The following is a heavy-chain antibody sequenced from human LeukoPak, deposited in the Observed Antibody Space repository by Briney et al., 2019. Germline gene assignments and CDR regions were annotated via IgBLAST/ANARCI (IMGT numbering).Heavy chain of an antibody. CDR1: GYTFTSYG. Sequence: GASVKVSCKASGYTFTSYGITWVRQATGQGLEWMAWISPYNDITHYSEKMQGRVAVTTDTSTTTAYLEVRSLRSDDTAVYYCAREEPTVVATHWGQGTLVTVSS. CDR2: ISPYNDIT. CDR3: AREEPTVVATH. D-gene: IGHD2-15*01. V-gene: IGHV1-18*01. J-gene: IGHJ4*02.